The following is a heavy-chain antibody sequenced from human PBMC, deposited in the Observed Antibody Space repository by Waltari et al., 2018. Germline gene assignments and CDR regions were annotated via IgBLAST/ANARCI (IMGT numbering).Heavy chain of an antibody. CDR2: LYAGVTT. Sequence: DVQLVVSGGGLIQHGGALRLPCSASGFIFSNNYMRWVRQAPGKGLEWVSVLYAGVTTSYEDSVKGRVTISRDNSKNTLYLQMNNLRVEYTAVYFRARAGLGSPSQWLQLLDSWGQGTLVTVSS. D-gene: IGHD5-12*01. V-gene: IGHV3-53*01. CDR3: ARAGLGSPSQWLQLLDS. J-gene: IGHJ4*02. CDR1: GFIFSNNY.